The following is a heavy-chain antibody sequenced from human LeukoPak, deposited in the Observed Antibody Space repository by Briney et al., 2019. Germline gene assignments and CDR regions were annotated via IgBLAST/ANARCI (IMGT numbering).Heavy chain of an antibody. CDR1: GYTFTSYA. V-gene: IGHV1-3*01. Sequence: ASVKLSCKASGYTFTSYAMHWVRQAPGQRLEWMGWINAGNGNTKYSQKFQGRVTITRDTSASTAYMELSSLRSEDTAVYYCARGPLLGYCSGGSCYLGYWGLGTLVTVSS. CDR2: INAGNGNT. CDR3: ARGPLLGYCSGGSCYLGY. J-gene: IGHJ4*02. D-gene: IGHD2-15*01.